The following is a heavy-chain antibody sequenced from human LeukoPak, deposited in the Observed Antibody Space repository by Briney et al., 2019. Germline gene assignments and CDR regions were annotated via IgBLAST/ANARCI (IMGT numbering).Heavy chain of an antibody. D-gene: IGHD3-16*02. CDR2: ISAYNGNT. Sequence: VASVTVSFKASGYTFTIYGISWVRQAPGQGVEWVGWISAYNGNTNYAQKLQGRVTMTTDTSTSTAYMQLRSLRSDDTAVYYCARDLSLVSSVFDPWGQGTLVTVSS. V-gene: IGHV1-18*01. CDR1: GYTFTIYG. CDR3: ARDLSLVSSVFDP. J-gene: IGHJ5*02.